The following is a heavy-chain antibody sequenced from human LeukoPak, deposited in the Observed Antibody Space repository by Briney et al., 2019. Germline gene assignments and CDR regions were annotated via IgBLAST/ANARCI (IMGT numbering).Heavy chain of an antibody. V-gene: IGHV4-59*01. CDR3: ARDKTDSGWNRFDY. D-gene: IGHD6-19*01. J-gene: IGHJ4*02. CDR1: GGSISSYY. CDR2: IYHSGST. Sequence: SETLSLTCTVSGGSISSYYWSWLRQPPGKGLEWIGYIYHSGSTNYNPSLKSRVTISVDTSKNQFSLKLSSVTAPYTAVHYCARDKTDSGWNRFDYWGQGTLVTVSS.